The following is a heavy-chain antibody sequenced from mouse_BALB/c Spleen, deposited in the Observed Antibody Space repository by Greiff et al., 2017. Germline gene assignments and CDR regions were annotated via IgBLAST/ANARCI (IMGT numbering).Heavy chain of an antibody. D-gene: IGHD1-1*01. V-gene: IGHV1-54*03. J-gene: IGHJ4*01. CDR1: GYAFTNYL. Sequence: QVQLQQSGAELVRPGTSVKVSCKASGYAFTNYLIEWVKQRPGQGLEWIGVINPGSGGTNYNEKFKGKATLTADKSSSTAYMQLSSLTSDDSAVYFWARWSDYGSSYGAMDYWGQGTSVTVSS. CDR3: ARWSDYGSSYGAMDY. CDR2: INPGSGGT.